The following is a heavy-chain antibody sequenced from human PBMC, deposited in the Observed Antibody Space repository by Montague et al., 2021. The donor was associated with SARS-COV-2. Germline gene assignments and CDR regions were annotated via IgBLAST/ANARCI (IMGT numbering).Heavy chain of an antibody. D-gene: IGHD3-9*01. Sequence: SETLSLTCAVLGTSLSNNYWTWVRQPPGKGLEWIGEVNQSGGTTHYNPSLQGRVKISVDRSSNQMSLHLESVTAAATAVYYCAGVPLYFECFDSWGPGILVAVSS. V-gene: IGHV4-34*01. J-gene: IGHJ4*02. CDR3: AGVPLYFECFDS. CDR2: VNQSGGT. CDR1: GTSLSNNY.